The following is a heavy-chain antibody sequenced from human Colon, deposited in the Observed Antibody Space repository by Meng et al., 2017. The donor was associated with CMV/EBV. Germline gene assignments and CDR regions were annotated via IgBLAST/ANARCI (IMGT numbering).Heavy chain of an antibody. J-gene: IGHJ4*03. D-gene: IGHD3-16*01. Sequence: GESLKISCTGSRFSFSDFWMNWVRQAPGKGLEWVANIKADGSETYYADSVKGRFIISRDNAKNSLYLQMNSLRVEDTAVYFCVRGHYDGAWGHGTLVTVSS. V-gene: IGHV3-7*04. CDR3: VRGHYDGA. CDR2: IKADGSET. CDR1: RFSFSDFW.